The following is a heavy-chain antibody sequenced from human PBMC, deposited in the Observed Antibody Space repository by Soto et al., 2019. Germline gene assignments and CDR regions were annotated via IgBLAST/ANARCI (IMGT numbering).Heavy chain of an antibody. CDR2: ISGSGGST. Sequence: EVQLMESGGGLVQPGGSLRLSCAASGFTFSNYAMSWVRQAPGKGLQWVSAISGSGGSTYYADSVKGRFTISRDNSKNSLSLQMNSLRAEDTAVYYCVKANGDYPYWYFDLWGRGALVPVSS. CDR3: VKANGDYPYWYFDL. D-gene: IGHD2-21*02. V-gene: IGHV3-23*01. J-gene: IGHJ2*01. CDR1: GFTFSNYA.